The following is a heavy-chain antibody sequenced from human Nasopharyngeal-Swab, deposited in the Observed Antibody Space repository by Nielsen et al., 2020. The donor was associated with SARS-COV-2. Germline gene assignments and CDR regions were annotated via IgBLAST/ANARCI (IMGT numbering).Heavy chain of an antibody. CDR2: VNTDGSSP. CDR1: GFTFSDYW. V-gene: IGHV3-74*01. Sequence: GGSLRLSCAASGFTFSDYWIHWVRQAPGAGLVWVPRVNTDGSSPSYADSGRGRLTISRDNAKNMVYAQLRNLRVEDTAVYYCVRAGYSGSYGGFDLWGQGALVTVSS. D-gene: IGHD1-26*01. CDR3: VRAGYSGSYGGFDL. J-gene: IGHJ4*02.